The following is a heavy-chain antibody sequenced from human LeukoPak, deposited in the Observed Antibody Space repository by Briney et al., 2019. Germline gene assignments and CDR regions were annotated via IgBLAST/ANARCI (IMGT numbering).Heavy chain of an antibody. CDR2: IDPRSGGT. D-gene: IGHD2-8*02. CDR3: ARDSGRPTGNYWYFDL. J-gene: IGHJ2*01. V-gene: IGHV1-2*02. CDR1: GYTFTAYY. Sequence: GASVTVSCKASGYTFTAYYMHWLRQAPGQGLEWMGWIDPRSGGTNYAQNFQGRVTMTRDTSISTAYMEVSRLRYDDTAVYYCARDSGRPTGNYWYFDLWGRGTLVTVSS.